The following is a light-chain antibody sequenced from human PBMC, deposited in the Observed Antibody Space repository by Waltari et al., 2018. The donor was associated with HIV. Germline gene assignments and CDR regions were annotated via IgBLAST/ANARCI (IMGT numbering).Light chain of an antibody. CDR2: DVG. J-gene: IGLJ2*01. V-gene: IGLV2-23*02. Sequence: QSALTQPASVSGSPGQSITISCTGTSRDIGAYNYVSWYHQHPGKAPKLIIYDVGTRPAGVSDRFSGSKSGNTASLTISGLQSEDEADYHCCAYAGPTGLSEVFGGGTKLTVL. CDR3: CAYAGPTGLSEV. CDR1: SRDIGAYNY.